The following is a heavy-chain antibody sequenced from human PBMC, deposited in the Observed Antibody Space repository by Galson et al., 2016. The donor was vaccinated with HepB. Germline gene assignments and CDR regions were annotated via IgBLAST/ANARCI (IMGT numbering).Heavy chain of an antibody. V-gene: IGHV4-39*02. D-gene: IGHD1-20*01. CDR2: MFSTGSS. J-gene: IGHJ4*02. CDR1: GASNIMNKYF. Sequence: SETLSLTCSVSGASNIMNKYFWGWIRQPPGKGLEWIGSMFSTGSSYFNLSLKSRVSMSIDTSTNRLSLKLRSVTAADTAFYYCARPISGTSLSDFDYWGQGILVIVSS. CDR3: ARPISGTSLSDFDY.